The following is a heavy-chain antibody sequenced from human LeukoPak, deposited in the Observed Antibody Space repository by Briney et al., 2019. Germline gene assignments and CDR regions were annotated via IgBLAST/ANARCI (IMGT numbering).Heavy chain of an antibody. CDR1: GGSFSGYY. J-gene: IGHJ5*02. D-gene: IGHD3-10*01. Sequence: SETLSLTCAVYGGSFSGYYWSWIRQPPGKGLEWIGEINHSGSTNYNPSLKSRVTISVDTSKNQFSLKLSSVTAADTAGYYCARGSNYYDSGKGWFDPWGQGTLVTVSS. CDR2: INHSGST. CDR3: ARGSNYYDSGKGWFDP. V-gene: IGHV4-34*01.